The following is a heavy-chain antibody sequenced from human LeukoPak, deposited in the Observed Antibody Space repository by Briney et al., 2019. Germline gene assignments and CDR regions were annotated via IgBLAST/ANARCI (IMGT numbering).Heavy chain of an antibody. Sequence: PSGTLSLTCTVSGGSISSYYWSWIRQPPGKGLEWIGYIYYSGSTNYNPSLKSRVTISVDTSKNQFSLKLSSVTAADTAVYYCASSPLSSIAVAANFDYWGQGTLVTVSS. V-gene: IGHV4-59*01. CDR3: ASSPLSSIAVAANFDY. CDR1: GGSISSYY. CDR2: IYYSGST. J-gene: IGHJ4*02. D-gene: IGHD6-19*01.